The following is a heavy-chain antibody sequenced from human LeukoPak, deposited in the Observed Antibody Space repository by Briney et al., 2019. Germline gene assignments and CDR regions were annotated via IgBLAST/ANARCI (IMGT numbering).Heavy chain of an antibody. CDR2: IFHTGST. Sequence: SETLSLTCTVSGYSISSGYYWAWIWQPPGKGLEWIGSIFHTGSTYHNPSLKSRVTISVDTSKNQFSLKLNSVTAADTAVYYCARDHSSSSEDYWGQGTLVTVSS. CDR3: ARDHSSSSEDY. D-gene: IGHD6-13*01. J-gene: IGHJ4*02. CDR1: GYSISSGYY. V-gene: IGHV4-38-2*02.